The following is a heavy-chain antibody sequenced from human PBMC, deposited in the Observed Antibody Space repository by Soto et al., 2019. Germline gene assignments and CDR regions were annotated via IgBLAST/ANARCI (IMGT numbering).Heavy chain of an antibody. V-gene: IGHV4-59*13. CDR3: ARGPESDYDFWSGYSPRSSDP. CDR2: IYYSGST. CDR1: GGSIGSYY. J-gene: IGHJ5*02. Sequence: SETLSLTCTVSGGSIGSYYWSWIGQPPGKGLEWIGYIYYSGSTNYNPSLKSRVTISVDTSKNQFSLKLSSVTAADTAVYYCARGPESDYDFWSGYSPRSSDPWGQGTLVTVSS. D-gene: IGHD3-3*01.